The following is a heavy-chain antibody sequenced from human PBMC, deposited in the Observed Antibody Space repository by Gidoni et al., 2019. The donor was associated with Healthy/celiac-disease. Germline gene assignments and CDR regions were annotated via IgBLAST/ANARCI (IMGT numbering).Heavy chain of an antibody. Sequence: QLQLQESGPGLVKPSETLSLTCTVSGGSISSSSYYWGWIRQPPGKGLEWIGSIYYSGSTYYNPSLKSRVTISVDTSKNQFSLKLSSVTAADTAVYYCARGSESSGWFPNCCDYWGQGTLVTVSS. V-gene: IGHV4-39*07. CDR2: IYYSGST. D-gene: IGHD6-19*01. CDR1: GGSISSSSYY. J-gene: IGHJ4*02. CDR3: ARGSESSGWFPNCCDY.